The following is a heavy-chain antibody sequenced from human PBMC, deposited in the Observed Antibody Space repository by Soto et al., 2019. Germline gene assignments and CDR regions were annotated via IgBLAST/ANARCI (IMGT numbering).Heavy chain of an antibody. Sequence: ASVKVSCKAAGYTFTNYGISWGRQALGQGLEWMGWISAYNDNTNYAQKFQGRVTLTTDTSTRTAYMELRSLTSDDTAVYYCAREGYYYGSGSYSPPRYYGMDVWGQGTTVTVSS. D-gene: IGHD3-10*01. CDR2: ISAYNDNT. CDR1: GYTFTNYG. J-gene: IGHJ6*02. CDR3: AREGYYYGSGSYSPPRYYGMDV. V-gene: IGHV1-18*01.